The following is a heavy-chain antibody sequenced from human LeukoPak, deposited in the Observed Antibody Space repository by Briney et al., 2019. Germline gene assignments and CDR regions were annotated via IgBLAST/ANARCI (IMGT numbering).Heavy chain of an antibody. V-gene: IGHV1-2*04. D-gene: IGHD1-26*01. CDR2: INPNSGGT. J-gene: IGHJ5*02. CDR3: ARAAEPDWFDP. CDR1: GYTFTGYY. Sequence: RASVKVSCKASGYTFTGYYMHWVRQAPGQGLEWMGWINPNSGGTNYAQKFQGWVTMTRDTSISTAYMELSRLRSDDTAVYYCARAAEPDWFDPWGQGTLVTVSS.